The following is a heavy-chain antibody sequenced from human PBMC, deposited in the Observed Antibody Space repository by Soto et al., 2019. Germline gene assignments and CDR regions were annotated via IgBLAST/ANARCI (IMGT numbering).Heavy chain of an antibody. CDR1: GGSFSGYY. D-gene: IGHD1-20*01. J-gene: IGHJ6*02. CDR3: APESNWNPGYYYGMDV. Sequence: QVQLQQWGAGLLKPSETLSLTCAVYGGSFSGYYWSWIRQPPGKGLEWIGEINHSGSTNYNPSLKSRVTISVDTSKNQFSLKLSSVTAADTAVYYCAPESNWNPGYYYGMDVWGQGTTVTVSS. V-gene: IGHV4-34*01. CDR2: INHSGST.